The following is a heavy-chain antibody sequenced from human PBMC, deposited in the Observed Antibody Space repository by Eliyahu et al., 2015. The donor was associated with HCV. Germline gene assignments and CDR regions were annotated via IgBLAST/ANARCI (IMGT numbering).Heavy chain of an antibody. V-gene: IGHV4-34*01. Sequence: QVQLQQWGAGLLKPSETLSLTCAVYGGSFSGYYWSWIRQPPGKGLEWIGEINHSGSTNYNPSLKSRVTISVDTSKNQFSLKLSSVTAADTAVYYCARVPTDDAFDIWGQGTMVTVSS. CDR2: INHSGST. J-gene: IGHJ3*02. CDR3: ARVPTDDAFDI. D-gene: IGHD2-21*02. CDR1: GGSFSGYY.